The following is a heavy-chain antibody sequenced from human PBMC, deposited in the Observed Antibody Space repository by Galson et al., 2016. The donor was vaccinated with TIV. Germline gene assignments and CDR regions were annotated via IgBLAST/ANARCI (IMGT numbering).Heavy chain of an antibody. CDR2: ISAHSGHT. Sequence: SVKVSCKASGYSFNTYGISWVRQAPGQGLEWMGWISAHSGHTDYAQKLQGRVTMTTDKATNTAYMELRSLRSDDTAGYYCARTNDTSHYQFFFEFWGQGTLVTVSS. J-gene: IGHJ4*02. V-gene: IGHV1-18*01. CDR1: GYSFNTYG. CDR3: ARTNDTSHYQFFFEF. D-gene: IGHD3-22*01.